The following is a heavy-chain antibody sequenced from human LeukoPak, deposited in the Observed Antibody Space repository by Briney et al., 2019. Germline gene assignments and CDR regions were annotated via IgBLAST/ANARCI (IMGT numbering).Heavy chain of an antibody. J-gene: IGHJ4*02. D-gene: IGHD5-18*01. CDR2: IYYSGST. CDR3: ATSCGNSYGCYFDY. Sequence: SGTLSLTCTVSGASISSYYWSWIRQPPGMGLEWIGYIYYSGSTNYNPSLKSRVTISVDTSKSQFSLRLSSVTAADTAIYYCATSCGNSYGCYFDYWGQGTLVTVSS. V-gene: IGHV4-59*08. CDR1: GASISSYY.